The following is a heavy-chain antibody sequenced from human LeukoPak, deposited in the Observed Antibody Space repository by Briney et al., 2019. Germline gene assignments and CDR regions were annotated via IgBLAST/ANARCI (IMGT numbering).Heavy chain of an antibody. Sequence: GGSLRLSCAASGFTFSSYWMHWVRQAPGKGLVWVSRINSDGSSTSYADSVKGRFTISRDNAKNTLYLQMSSLRAEDTAVYYCARVRVWFGEFLPFDYWGQGTLVTVSS. CDR1: GFTFSSYW. V-gene: IGHV3-74*01. D-gene: IGHD3-10*01. CDR3: ARVRVWFGEFLPFDY. CDR2: INSDGSST. J-gene: IGHJ4*02.